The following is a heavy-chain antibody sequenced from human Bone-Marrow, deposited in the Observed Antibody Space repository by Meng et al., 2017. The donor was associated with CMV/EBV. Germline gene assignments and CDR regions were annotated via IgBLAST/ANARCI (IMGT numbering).Heavy chain of an antibody. Sequence: GESLKISCAASGFTFDDYGMSWVRQAPGKGLEWVSGINWNGGSTGYADSVKGRFTISRDNAKNSLYLQMNSLRAEDTALYYCARDHQAYDFWSGYYGDAFDIWGQGTMVTVSS. V-gene: IGHV3-20*04. CDR1: GFTFDDYG. J-gene: IGHJ3*02. D-gene: IGHD3-3*01. CDR3: ARDHQAYDFWSGYYGDAFDI. CDR2: INWNGGST.